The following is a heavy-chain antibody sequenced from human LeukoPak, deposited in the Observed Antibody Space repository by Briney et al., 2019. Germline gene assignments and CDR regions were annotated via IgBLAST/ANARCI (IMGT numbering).Heavy chain of an antibody. CDR3: ARRVYGGNSDWYFDL. V-gene: IGHV4-30-4*01. CDR1: GGSISSGDYY. D-gene: IGHD4-23*01. Sequence: PSETLSLTCTVSGGSISSGDYYWSWIRQPPGKGLEWIGYIYYSGSTYYNPSLKSRVTISVDTSKNQFSLKLSSVTAADTTVYYCARRVYGGNSDWYFDLWGRGTLVTVSS. J-gene: IGHJ2*01. CDR2: IYYSGST.